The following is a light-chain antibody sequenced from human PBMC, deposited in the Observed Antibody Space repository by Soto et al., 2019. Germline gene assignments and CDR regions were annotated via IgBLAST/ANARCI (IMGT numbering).Light chain of an antibody. CDR3: QQYGGSPRT. CDR1: QSVSSSS. J-gene: IGKJ1*01. CDR2: DAS. V-gene: IGKV3-20*01. Sequence: EIVWTQSPGPLSLSPGESATLSCNASQSVSSSSLAWYHQKRGQAPRLIIHDASSRATGIPDRFSGSGSGTDCTLTISRLEPEDVAVYYCQQYGGSPRTLGQGTKVDIK.